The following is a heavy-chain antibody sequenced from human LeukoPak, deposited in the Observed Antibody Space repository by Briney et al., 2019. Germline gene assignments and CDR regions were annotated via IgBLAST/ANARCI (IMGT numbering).Heavy chain of an antibody. V-gene: IGHV3-30*18. CDR1: GFTFSSNG. CDR3: AKTYSSGAYYYYGMDV. CDR2: ISYDGSNK. Sequence: AGGSLRLSCAASGFTFSSNGMYWVRQAPGKGLGWVAVISYDGSNKYNADSAKGRFTTSRDNSKNELYLQMDSLRAEDTAVYYCAKTYSSGAYYYYGMDVWGKGTTVTVSS. D-gene: IGHD3-22*01. J-gene: IGHJ6*04.